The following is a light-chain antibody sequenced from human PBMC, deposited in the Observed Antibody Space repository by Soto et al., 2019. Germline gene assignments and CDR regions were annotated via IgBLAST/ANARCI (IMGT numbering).Light chain of an antibody. CDR2: GNS. V-gene: IGLV1-40*01. CDR3: QYYDSSLSGYV. J-gene: IGLJ1*01. Sequence: QSVLTQPPSVSGAPGQRVTISCTGSSSNIGAGYDVHWYKQLPGTAPKLLIYGNSNRPSGVPDRFSGSKSGTSASLAITGIQAEDEADYYCQYYDSSLSGYVFGTGTKLTVL. CDR1: SSNIGAGYD.